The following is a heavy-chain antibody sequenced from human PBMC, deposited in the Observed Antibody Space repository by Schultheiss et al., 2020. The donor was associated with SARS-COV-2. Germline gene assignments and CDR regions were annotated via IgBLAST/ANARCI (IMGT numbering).Heavy chain of an antibody. J-gene: IGHJ5*02. V-gene: IGHV4-59*08. Sequence: SETLSLTCTVSGGSISSYYWSWIRQPPGKGLEWIGYIYYSGSTNYNPSLKSRGTISVDTSKNQFSLKLSSVTAADTAVYYCARQVGDTMVRGVSLDWFDPWGQGTLVTVSS. CDR2: IYYSGST. CDR1: GGSISSYY. CDR3: ARQVGDTMVRGVSLDWFDP. D-gene: IGHD3-10*01.